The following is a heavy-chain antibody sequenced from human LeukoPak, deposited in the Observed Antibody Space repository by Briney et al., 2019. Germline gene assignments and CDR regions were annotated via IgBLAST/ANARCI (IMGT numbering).Heavy chain of an antibody. Sequence: QTGGSLRLSCAGSGFSFSSYSMTWVRQAPGKGLEWLSYICASSSFKYYADSVKGRFTISRDNAKNSLYLQMNSLRAEDTAVYFCATPSPLIVVGPSATTPFDFWGQGTLVTVSS. V-gene: IGHV3-48*01. CDR1: GFSFSSYS. D-gene: IGHD2-2*01. CDR2: ICASSSFK. CDR3: ATPSPLIVVGPSATTPFDF. J-gene: IGHJ4*02.